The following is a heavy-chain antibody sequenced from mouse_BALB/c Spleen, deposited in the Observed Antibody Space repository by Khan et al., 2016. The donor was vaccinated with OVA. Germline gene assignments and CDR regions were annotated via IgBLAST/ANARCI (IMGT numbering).Heavy chain of an antibody. Sequence: VQLQQPGPELVKPGASVKMSCKASGYTFTSYVMHWVKQKPGQGLEWIGYISPNSDGSKYNEKFRGKATLTSDKSSSTAYMELSSLTSEDSAVXYCLRSLYYDGSAYEGFAYWGQGTLVTVSA. CDR1: GYTFTSYV. J-gene: IGHJ3*01. V-gene: IGHV1S136*01. CDR3: LRSLYYDGSAYEGFAY. CDR2: ISPNSDGS. D-gene: IGHD1-1*01.